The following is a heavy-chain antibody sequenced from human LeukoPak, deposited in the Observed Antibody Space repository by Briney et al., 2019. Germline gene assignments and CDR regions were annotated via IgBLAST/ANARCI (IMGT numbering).Heavy chain of an antibody. CDR2: IYPRDGST. D-gene: IGHD1/OR15-1a*01. CDR1: GGTFSRFT. Sequence: ASVKVSCKASGGTFSRFTISWVRQAPGQGLEWMGMIYPRDGSTSCAQKFQGRVTVTRDTSTSTVHMELSGLRSEDTAVYYCARDQQAFDYWGQGTLVTVSS. CDR3: ARDQQAFDY. V-gene: IGHV1-46*01. J-gene: IGHJ4*02.